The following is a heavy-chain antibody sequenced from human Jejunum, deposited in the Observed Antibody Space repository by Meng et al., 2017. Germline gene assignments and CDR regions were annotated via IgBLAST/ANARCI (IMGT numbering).Heavy chain of an antibody. Sequence: QVQLQESGPGPARPSQTLSLTCTVSGGSISSGDYYWSWIRQPPGKGLEWIGYIYYSGSTYYNPSLKSRVTISLDTSNNQFSLKLTSVTAADTAVYYCARVGLGWSGFDSWGQGTLVTVSS. V-gene: IGHV4-30-4*01. CDR3: ARVGLGWSGFDS. D-gene: IGHD3/OR15-3a*01. J-gene: IGHJ4*02. CDR2: IYYSGST. CDR1: GGSISSGDYY.